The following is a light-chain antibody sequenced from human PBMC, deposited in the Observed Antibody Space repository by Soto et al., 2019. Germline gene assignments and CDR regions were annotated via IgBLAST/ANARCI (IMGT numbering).Light chain of an antibody. CDR2: EGN. CDR3: CSYAGFSAVV. V-gene: IGLV2-23*03. CDR1: SRDIGSYNL. J-gene: IGLJ1*01. Sequence: QSVLTQPASVSGSPGQSITISCTGTSRDIGSYNLVSWCQQHPGKAPKLMIYEGNKRPSGVSNRFSVSKSGNTASLTISGLQAEDEGDYFCCSYAGFSAVVFGSGTKVTVL.